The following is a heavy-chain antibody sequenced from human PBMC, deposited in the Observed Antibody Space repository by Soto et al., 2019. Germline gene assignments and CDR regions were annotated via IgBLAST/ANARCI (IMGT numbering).Heavy chain of an antibody. D-gene: IGHD3-22*01. CDR1: GYPFTSYG. J-gene: IGHJ6*02. Sequence: QVQLVQSGAEVKKPGASVKVSCKASGYPFTSYGISWVRQAPGQGLEWMGWISAYNGNTNYAQKLQGRVTMTTDTSTSTAYMELRSLRSDDTAVYYCARVNYYDSSGYYYVDYYYYGMDVWGQGTTVTVSS. V-gene: IGHV1-18*01. CDR3: ARVNYYDSSGYYYVDYYYYGMDV. CDR2: ISAYNGNT.